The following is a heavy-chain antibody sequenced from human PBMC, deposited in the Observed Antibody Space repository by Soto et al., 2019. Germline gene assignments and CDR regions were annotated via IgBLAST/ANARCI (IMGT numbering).Heavy chain of an antibody. D-gene: IGHD6-6*01. CDR2: VSHSGST. J-gene: IGHJ4*02. V-gene: IGHV4-4*02. CDR1: GGSISSSEW. CDR3: ASRIGTRPF. Sequence: SETLSLTCAVSGGSISSSEWGSWVRQPPGKGLEWIGEVSHSGSTNYKSSLTSRVTISIDKSKNLFSLRLTSVTAADTAVYYCASRIGTRPFWGQGTLVTVSS.